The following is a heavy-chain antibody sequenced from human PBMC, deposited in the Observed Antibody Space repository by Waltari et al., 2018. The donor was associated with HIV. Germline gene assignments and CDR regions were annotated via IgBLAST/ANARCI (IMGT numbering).Heavy chain of an antibody. CDR3: ARGGRFGDV. J-gene: IGHJ6*02. V-gene: IGHV3-48*02. Sequence: EMPLVESGGGLVQPGGSLRLSCKASGFTFSSYHMNWVRQAPGKGLEWISYSRDSSSTTYYADSVKGRFTISRDNAKNSVYLQMNSLRDEDTAVYYCARGGRFGDVWGQGTTVTVSS. D-gene: IGHD3-16*01. CDR1: GFTFSSYH. CDR2: SRDSSSTT.